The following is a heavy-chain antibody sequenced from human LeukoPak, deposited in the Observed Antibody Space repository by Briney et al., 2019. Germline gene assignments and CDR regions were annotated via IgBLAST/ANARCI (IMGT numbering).Heavy chain of an antibody. CDR2: IDYGGST. D-gene: IGHD1-26*01. J-gene: IGHJ4*02. CDR3: ARSLLWEPSYGY. Sequence: SSETLSLTCTVSNGSISTYYWTWIRQPPGKGLGWIGDIDYGGSTNYNPSVKSRVTISVDTSKNQFSLTLRSVTAADTAVYFCARSLLWEPSYGYWGQGTLVTVSS. CDR1: NGSISTYY. V-gene: IGHV4-59*01.